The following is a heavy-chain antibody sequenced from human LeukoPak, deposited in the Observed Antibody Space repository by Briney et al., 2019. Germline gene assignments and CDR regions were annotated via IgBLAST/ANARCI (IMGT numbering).Heavy chain of an antibody. J-gene: IGHJ4*02. D-gene: IGHD3-10*01. CDR1: GGSISSSSYY. V-gene: IGHV4-61*01. CDR2: IYYSGST. Sequence: SETLSLTCTVSGGSISSSSYYWSWIRQPPGKGLEWIGYIYYSGSTNYNPSLKSRVTISVDTSKNQFSLKLSSVTAADTAVYYCASGNYGSGSYYLDYWGQGTLVTVSS. CDR3: ASGNYGSGSYYLDY.